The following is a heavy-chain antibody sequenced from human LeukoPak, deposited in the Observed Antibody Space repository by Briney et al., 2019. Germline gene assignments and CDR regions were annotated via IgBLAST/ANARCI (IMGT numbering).Heavy chain of an antibody. D-gene: IGHD6-19*01. CDR3: ARESSGWYYYYMDV. V-gene: IGHV1-18*01. J-gene: IGHJ6*03. CDR1: GGTFSSYA. CDR2: ISAYNGNT. Sequence: ASVKVSCKASGGTFSSYAISWVRQAPGQGLEWMGWISAYNGNTNYAQKLQGRVTMTTDTSTSTAYMELRSLRSDDTAVYYCARESSGWYYYYMDVWGKGTTVTVSS.